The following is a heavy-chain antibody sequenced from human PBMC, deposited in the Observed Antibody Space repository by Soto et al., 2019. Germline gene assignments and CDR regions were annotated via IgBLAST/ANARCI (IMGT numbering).Heavy chain of an antibody. CDR3: ARSGPCFWSGYYYSASGMDV. J-gene: IGHJ6*02. D-gene: IGHD3-3*01. CDR2: IYYSGNT. CDR1: GGSISSGYYY. V-gene: IGHV4-30-4*01. Sequence: PSETLSLTCSVAGGSISSGYYYWSWIRQPPGKGLEWIGNIYYSGNTYYNPSLKSRVTISVDTSKNQFSLKLSSVTAADTAVYYCARSGPCFWSGYYYSASGMDVWGQGTTVTVSS.